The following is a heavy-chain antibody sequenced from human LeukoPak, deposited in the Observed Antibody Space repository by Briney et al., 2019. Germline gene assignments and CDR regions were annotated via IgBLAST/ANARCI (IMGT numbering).Heavy chain of an antibody. V-gene: IGHV4-61*01. Sequence: SETLSLTCTVSGGSISSGSYYWSWIRQPPGKGLEWIGYIYYSGSTNYNPSLKSRVTISVDTSKNQFSLKLSSVTAADTAVYYCAKADILTGYYWGINWFDPWGQGTLVTVSS. CDR2: IYYSGST. J-gene: IGHJ5*02. CDR3: AKADILTGYYWGINWFDP. CDR1: GGSISSGSYY. D-gene: IGHD3-9*01.